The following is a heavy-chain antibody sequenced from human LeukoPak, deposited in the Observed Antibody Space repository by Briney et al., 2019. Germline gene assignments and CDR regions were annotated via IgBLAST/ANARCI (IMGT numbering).Heavy chain of an antibody. V-gene: IGHV3-7*03. D-gene: IGHD3-10*01. CDR2: IKQDGSET. CDR1: GFTFSRYR. Sequence: GGSLRLSCAASGFTFSRYRMSWVRQAPGQGLEWVATIKQDGSETYYVDSVKGRFTISRDNAKNSLHLQMNSLRAEDAAVFYCARMDYYTSGTYTYPNFDYWGQGTLVTVSS. CDR3: ARMDYYTSGTYTYPNFDY. J-gene: IGHJ4*02.